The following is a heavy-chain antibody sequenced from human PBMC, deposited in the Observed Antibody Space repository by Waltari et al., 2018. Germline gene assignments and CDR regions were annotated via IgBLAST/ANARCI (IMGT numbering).Heavy chain of an antibody. Sequence: QVQLHESGPGLVKSSETLSLTCAVSGYSISSGYYWGWIRQPPGKWLEWIETIYQSGSTYYNPSLKSRITISLDTSKNQFSLKLNSVTAADTAVYYCARHQVGGRDFEYWGQGTLVTVSS. V-gene: IGHV4-38-2*01. D-gene: IGHD1-26*01. CDR3: ARHQVGGRDFEY. CDR2: IYQSGST. CDR1: GYSISSGYY. J-gene: IGHJ4*02.